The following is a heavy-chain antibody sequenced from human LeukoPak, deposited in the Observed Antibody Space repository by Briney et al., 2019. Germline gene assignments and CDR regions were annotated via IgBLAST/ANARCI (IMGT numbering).Heavy chain of an antibody. CDR2: IWYDGSNE. J-gene: IGHJ4*02. V-gene: IGHV3-33*06. D-gene: IGHD2-15*01. CDR1: GFTFSSYG. CDR3: AKGTGDNCYTPLDY. Sequence: GGSLRLSCAASGFTFSSYGMHWVRQAPGKGLEWVAVIWYDGSNEYCADSVKGRFTISRDTSKNTLHLQMSSLRAEDTAVYYCAKGTGDNCYTPLDYWGQGALVTVSS.